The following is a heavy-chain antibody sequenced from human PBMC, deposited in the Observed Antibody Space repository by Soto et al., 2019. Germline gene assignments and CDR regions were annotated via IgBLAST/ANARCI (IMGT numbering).Heavy chain of an antibody. CDR2: ISYDGSNK. D-gene: IGHD3-3*01. CDR3: AKSGTRFLEWLLYDYFDY. CDR1: GFTFSSYG. Sequence: GSLRLSCAASGFTFSSYGMHWVRQAPGKGLEWVAVISYDGSNKYYADSVKGRFTISRDNSKNTLYLQMNSLRAEDTAVYYCAKSGTRFLEWLLYDYFDYWGQGTLVTVSS. V-gene: IGHV3-30*18. J-gene: IGHJ4*02.